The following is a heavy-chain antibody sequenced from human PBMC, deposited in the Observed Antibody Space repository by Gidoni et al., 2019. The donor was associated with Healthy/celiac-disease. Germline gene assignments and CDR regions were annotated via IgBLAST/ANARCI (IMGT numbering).Heavy chain of an antibody. Sequence: EVQLLESGGGLVQPGGSLRLSCAASGFTFSSYAMSWARQAPGKGLGWVSAISGSGGSTSYADSVKGRFTISRDNSKNTLYLQMNSLRAEDTAVYYCAKRRLYDSSGYYRVSWYFDLWGRGTLVTVSS. CDR1: GFTFSSYA. CDR2: ISGSGGST. J-gene: IGHJ2*01. D-gene: IGHD3-22*01. V-gene: IGHV3-23*01. CDR3: AKRRLYDSSGYYRVSWYFDL.